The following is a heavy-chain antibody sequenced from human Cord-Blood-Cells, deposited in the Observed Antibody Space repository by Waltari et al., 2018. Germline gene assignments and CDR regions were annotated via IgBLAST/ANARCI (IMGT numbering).Heavy chain of an antibody. CDR2: INHSGST. CDR3: ARRHYTVVTPFDY. D-gene: IGHD2-21*02. CDR1: GGSFSGYY. V-gene: IGHV4-34*01. J-gene: IGHJ4*02. Sequence: QVQLQQWGAGLLKPSETLSLTCAVYGGSFSGYYWSWIRPPPGKGLEWIGEINHSGSTNYNPSLKSRVTISVDTSKNQFSLKLSSVTAADTAVYYCARRHYTVVTPFDYWGQGTLVTVSS.